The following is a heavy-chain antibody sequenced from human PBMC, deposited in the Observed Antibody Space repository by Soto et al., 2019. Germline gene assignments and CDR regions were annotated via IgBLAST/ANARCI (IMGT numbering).Heavy chain of an antibody. CDR3: TSASHFYYFDY. J-gene: IGHJ4*02. CDR2: IRSKANSYAT. V-gene: IGHV3-73*01. CDR1: GFTFSGSA. Sequence: EVQLVESGGGLVQPGGSLKLSCAASGFTFSGSAMHWVRQASGKGLEWVGRIRSKANSYATAYAASVKGRFTISRDDSKNTAYLQMNSLKTEDTAVYYCTSASHFYYFDYWGQGTLVTVSA.